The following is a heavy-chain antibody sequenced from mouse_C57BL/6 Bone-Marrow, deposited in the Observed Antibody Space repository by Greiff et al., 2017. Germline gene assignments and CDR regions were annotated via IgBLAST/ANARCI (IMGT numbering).Heavy chain of an antibody. CDR2: IDPSDSYT. Sequence: VQLQQPGAELVKPGASVKLSCKASGYTFTSYWMQWVKQRPGQGLEWIGEIDPSDSYTNYNQKFKGKATLTVDTSSSTAYMQLSSLTSADSAVYYCARLGYYDYDAGYYYAMDYWGQGTSVTVSS. CDR1: GYTFTSYW. V-gene: IGHV1-50*01. D-gene: IGHD2-4*01. J-gene: IGHJ4*01. CDR3: ARLGYYDYDAGYYYAMDY.